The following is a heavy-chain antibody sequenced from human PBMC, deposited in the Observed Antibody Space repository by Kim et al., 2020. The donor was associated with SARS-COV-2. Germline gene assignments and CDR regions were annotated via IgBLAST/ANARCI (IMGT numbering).Heavy chain of an antibody. J-gene: IGHJ5*02. CDR1: GGSFSGYY. D-gene: IGHD3-10*01. CDR2: INHSGST. CDR3: ARVTRRDYHGSGGWFDP. Sequence: SETLSLTCAVYGGSFSGYYWSWIRQPPGKGLEWIGEINHSGSTNYNPSLKSRGTISVDTSKNQFSLKLSSVTAADTAVYYCARVTRRDYHGSGGWFDPWGQGTLVTVSS. V-gene: IGHV4-34*01.